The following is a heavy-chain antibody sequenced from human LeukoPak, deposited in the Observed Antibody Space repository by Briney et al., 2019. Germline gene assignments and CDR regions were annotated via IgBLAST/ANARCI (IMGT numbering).Heavy chain of an antibody. CDR1: GGSFSGYY. J-gene: IGHJ4*02. V-gene: IGHV4-34*01. CDR2: INHSGST. Sequence: PSETLSLTCAVYGGSFSGYYWSWIRQPPGKGLEWIGEINHSGSTNYNPSLKSRVTISVDTSKNQFSLKLSSVTAADTAVYYCARDLPSRYFDYWGQGTLVTVSS. CDR3: ARDLPSRYFDY. D-gene: IGHD5/OR15-5a*01.